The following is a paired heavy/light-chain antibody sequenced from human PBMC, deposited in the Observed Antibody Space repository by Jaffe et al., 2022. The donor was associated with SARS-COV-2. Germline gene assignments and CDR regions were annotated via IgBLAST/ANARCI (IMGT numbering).Heavy chain of an antibody. CDR1: GFTFSSYA. CDR3: ARDLWAAPGTKADY. D-gene: IGHD2-21*01. V-gene: IGHV3-23*01. J-gene: IGHJ4*02. CDR2: ISAGSGSL. Sequence: EVQLLESGGGLVQPGGSLRLSCTASGFTFSSYAMAWVRQVPGKGLEWVSAISAGSGSLYYADSVKGRFTISRDNSKNTLYLHIDSPRVEDTAIYYCARDLWAAPGTKADYWGQGTLLTVSS.
Light chain of an antibody. CDR2: GAS. J-gene: IGKJ4*01. Sequence: EIVMTQSPATLSVSPGERATLSCRASQSISGNLAWYQQKPGQAPRLLIYGASTRATGIPVRFSGSGSGTEFTLTITSLQSEDFAVYYCQQYNNWPLTFGGGAKVDLK. CDR1: QSISGN. CDR3: QQYNNWPLT. V-gene: IGKV3-15*01.